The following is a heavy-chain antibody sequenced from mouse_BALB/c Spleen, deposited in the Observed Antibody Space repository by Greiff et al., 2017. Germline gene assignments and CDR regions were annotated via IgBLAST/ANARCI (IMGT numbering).Heavy chain of an antibody. CDR1: GFTFSSYA. CDR3: ARGGTDYYGSSYGGYYAMDY. D-gene: IGHD1-1*01. CDR2: ISSGGST. V-gene: IGHV5-6-5*01. Sequence: EVKLMESGGGLVKPGGSLKLSCAASGFTFSSYAMSWVRQTPEKRLEWVASISSGGSTYYPDSVKGRFTISRDNARNILYLQMSSLRSEDTAMYYCARGGTDYYGSSYGGYYAMDYRGQGTSVTVSS. J-gene: IGHJ4*01.